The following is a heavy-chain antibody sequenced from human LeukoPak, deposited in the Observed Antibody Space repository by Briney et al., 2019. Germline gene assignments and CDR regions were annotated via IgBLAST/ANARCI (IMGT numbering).Heavy chain of an antibody. CDR3: ARGGEIQLWLRHYYGMDV. V-gene: IGHV1-46*01. D-gene: IGHD5-18*01. CDR1: GYTFTSYY. Sequence: ASVKVSCKASGYTFTSYYMHWVRQAPGQGLEWMGIINPSGGSTSYAQRFQGRVTMTRDTSTSTVYMELGSLRSEDTAVYYCARGGEIQLWLRHYYGMDVWGQGTTVTVSS. CDR2: INPSGGST. J-gene: IGHJ6*02.